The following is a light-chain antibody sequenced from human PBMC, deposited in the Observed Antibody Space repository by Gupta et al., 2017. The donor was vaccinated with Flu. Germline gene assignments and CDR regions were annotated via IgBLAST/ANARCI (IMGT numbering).Light chain of an antibody. CDR1: SNDIGEYNY. Sequence: QSALTQPASVSGSPGQSITISCTGCSNDIGEYNYVSWYQQHPTKAPKLIISEVNNRPSGVSDRFSGSKSGNTASLTISGLQPEDEAKYYCSSYTSGSAYVVFGGGTKLTVL. J-gene: IGLJ2*01. V-gene: IGLV2-14*01. CDR3: SSYTSGSAYVV. CDR2: EVN.